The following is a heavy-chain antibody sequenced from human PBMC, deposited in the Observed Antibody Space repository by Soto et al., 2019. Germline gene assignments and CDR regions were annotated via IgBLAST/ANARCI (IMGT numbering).Heavy chain of an antibody. CDR2: ISYDGSNK. D-gene: IGHD3-9*01. CDR3: ARATFTYYDILTGYYMDY. J-gene: IGHJ4*02. Sequence: ESGGGVVQPGRSLRLSCAASGFTFSSYAMHWVRQAPGKGLEWVAVISYDGSNKYYADSVKGRFTISRDNSKNTLYLQMNSLRAEDTAVYYCARATFTYYDILTGYYMDYWGQGTLVTVSS. V-gene: IGHV3-30-3*01. CDR1: GFTFSSYA.